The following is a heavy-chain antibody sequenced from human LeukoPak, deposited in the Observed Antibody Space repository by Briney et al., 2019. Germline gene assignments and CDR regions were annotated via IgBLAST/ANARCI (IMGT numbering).Heavy chain of an antibody. Sequence: GGSLRLSCAASGFTFSDYYMSWIRQAPGKGLEWVSYISSSGSTIYYADSVKGRFTISRDNAKNSLYLQMNSLRAEDTAVYYCAKACDSGSLDYWGQGTLVTVSS. D-gene: IGHD1-26*01. V-gene: IGHV3-11*04. CDR1: GFTFSDYY. CDR3: AKACDSGSLDY. J-gene: IGHJ4*02. CDR2: ISSSGSTI.